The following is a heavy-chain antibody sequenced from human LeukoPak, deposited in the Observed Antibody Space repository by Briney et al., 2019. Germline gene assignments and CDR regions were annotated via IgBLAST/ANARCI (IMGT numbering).Heavy chain of an antibody. CDR3: ARIKSGYYHERTGCLFDY. V-gene: IGHV3-48*01. CDR1: GFAFSTYT. D-gene: IGHD3-22*01. J-gene: IGHJ4*02. Sequence: PGGALRLSCAASGFAFSTYTMNGVRQARGRGLEGVSHISSSSGVIYYADSVKGRFTISRDNAKDSLYLQMNSLIVEDTPVYYCARIKSGYYHERTGCLFDYWGQGTLVTVSS. CDR2: ISSSSGVI.